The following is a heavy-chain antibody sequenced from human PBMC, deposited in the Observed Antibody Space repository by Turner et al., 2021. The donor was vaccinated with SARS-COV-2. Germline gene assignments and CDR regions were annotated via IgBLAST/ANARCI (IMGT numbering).Heavy chain of an antibody. CDR3: ARGYYNAAYSSGWYVYNAEYFQN. CDR2: INHSGST. Sequence: VQLQPLGAGLLKPSETLSLTCAVYGGSFIGYYWSWIRQPPAKGLEWIGEINHSGSTNYNPSLKSRVTRAVDTSKNQFSLKLSSVTAADTAVYYCARGYYNAAYSSGWYVYNAEYFQNWGQGTLVTVSS. CDR1: GGSFIGYY. D-gene: IGHD6-19*01. J-gene: IGHJ1*01. V-gene: IGHV4-34*01.